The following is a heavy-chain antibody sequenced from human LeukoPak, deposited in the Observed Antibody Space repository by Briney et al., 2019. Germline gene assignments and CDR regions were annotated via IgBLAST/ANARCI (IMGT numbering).Heavy chain of an antibody. CDR2: INHDAEMI. D-gene: IGHD3-3*01. J-gene: IGHJ3*02. Sequence: GGSLRLSCEGSGFPFASYVMSWVRQAPGKGLEWIAYINHDAEMIFYPDFVKGRFTISRDNAKKSLYLQMNSLRAEDTAVYYCASTLYDFWSGYSAFDIWGQGTMVTVSS. V-gene: IGHV3-48*01. CDR3: ASTLYDFWSGYSAFDI. CDR1: GFPFASYV.